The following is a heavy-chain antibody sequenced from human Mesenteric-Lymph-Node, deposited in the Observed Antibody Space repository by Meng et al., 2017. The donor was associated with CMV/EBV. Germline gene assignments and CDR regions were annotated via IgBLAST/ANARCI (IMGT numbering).Heavy chain of an antibody. CDR2: IYYSGST. J-gene: IGHJ6*02. V-gene: IGHV4-59*01. CDR3: ARVGRVYTLDV. D-gene: IGHD3-16*01. Sequence: GSLRLSCTVSGGSISSYYWSWIRQPPGKGLEWIGYIYYSGSTNYNPSLKSRVTISVDTSKNQFSLKLSSVTAADTAVYYCARVGRVYTLDVWGQGTTVTVSS. CDR1: GGSISSYY.